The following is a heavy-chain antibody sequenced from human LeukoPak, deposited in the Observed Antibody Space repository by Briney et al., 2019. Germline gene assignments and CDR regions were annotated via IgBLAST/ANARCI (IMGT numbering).Heavy chain of an antibody. CDR1: GFTFSSYS. J-gene: IGHJ4*02. CDR3: VTEVSGSFPT. CDR2: ISSSSSSYI. V-gene: IGHV3-21*03. Sequence: GGSLRLSCAASGFTFSSYSMNWVRQAPGKGLEWVSSISSSSSSYIYYADSVKGRFTISRDNAKNSLYLQMNSLKNEDTAVYYCVTEVSGSFPTWGQGTLVTVSS. D-gene: IGHD1-26*01.